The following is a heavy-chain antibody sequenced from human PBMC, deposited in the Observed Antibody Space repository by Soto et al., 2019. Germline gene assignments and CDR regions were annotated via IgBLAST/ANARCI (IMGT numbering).Heavy chain of an antibody. D-gene: IGHD3-10*01. J-gene: IGHJ6*03. CDR1: GFTFDDYG. Sequence: GGSLRLSCAASGFTFDDYGMSWVRQAPGKGLEWVSGINWNGGSTGYADSVKGRFTISRDNAKNSLYLQMNSLRAEDTALYHCARDTEGSGSRGYYYYMDVWGKGTTVTVSS. V-gene: IGHV3-20*01. CDR3: ARDTEGSGSRGYYYYMDV. CDR2: INWNGGST.